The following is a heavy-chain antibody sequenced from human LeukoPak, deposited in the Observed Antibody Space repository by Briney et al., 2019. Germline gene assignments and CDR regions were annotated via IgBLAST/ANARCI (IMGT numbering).Heavy chain of an antibody. CDR3: ARDLRYCSSTSCSDWYFDL. J-gene: IGHJ2*01. Sequence: ASVTVSCKASGYTFTCYGISWVRQAPGQGLEWMGWISAYNGNTNYAQKLQGRVTMTTDTSTSTAYMELRSLRSDDTAVYYCARDLRYCSSTSCSDWYFDLWGRGTLVTVSS. CDR1: GYTFTCYG. V-gene: IGHV1-18*01. CDR2: ISAYNGNT. D-gene: IGHD2-2*01.